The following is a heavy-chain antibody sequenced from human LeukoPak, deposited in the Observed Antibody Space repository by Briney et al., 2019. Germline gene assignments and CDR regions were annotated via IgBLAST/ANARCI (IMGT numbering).Heavy chain of an antibody. CDR1: GGTFGSYG. CDR2: IIPIFGTA. V-gene: IGHV1-69*06. D-gene: IGHD3-9*01. CDR3: ARLTTYYDILTGYYLVDY. J-gene: IGHJ4*02. Sequence: SVKVSCKASGGTFGSYGINWVRQAPGQGLEWMGGIIPIFGTANYAQKVQGRVTITADKSTSTAYMELSSLRSDDTAVYYCARLTTYYDILTGYYLVDYWGQGTLVTVSS.